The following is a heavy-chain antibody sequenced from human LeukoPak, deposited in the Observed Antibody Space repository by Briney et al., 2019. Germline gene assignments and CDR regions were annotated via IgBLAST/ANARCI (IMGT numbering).Heavy chain of an antibody. CDR2: ISSSSNMI. Sequence: PGGSLRLSCAASGLTFSNYEMNWVRQAPGKGVEGLSYISSSSNMIFYAESVKGRFTISRDNAKNSLYLQMNSLGAEDTAIYYCATASGGWYRYYFDSWGQGILVTVSS. J-gene: IGHJ4*02. D-gene: IGHD6-13*01. V-gene: IGHV3-48*03. CDR1: GLTFSNYE. CDR3: ATASGGWYRYYFDS.